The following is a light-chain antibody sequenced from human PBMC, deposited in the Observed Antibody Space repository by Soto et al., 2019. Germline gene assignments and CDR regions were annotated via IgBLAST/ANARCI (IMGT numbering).Light chain of an antibody. V-gene: IGKV1-39*01. Sequence: DIQLTQSPSSLSASVGDRVTIAVLASQSISDYLNWYQQKPGTAPKLLIYAASTLQSGVPSRFSGSASETDFTLTISSLQPGDFATYYCQQSFITPWTFGQGTKVDIK. CDR3: QQSFITPWT. CDR1: QSISDY. CDR2: AAS. J-gene: IGKJ1*01.